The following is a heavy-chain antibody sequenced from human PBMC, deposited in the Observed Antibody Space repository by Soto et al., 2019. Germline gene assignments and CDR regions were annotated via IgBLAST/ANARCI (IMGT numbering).Heavy chain of an antibody. Sequence: LGTLSLTCTVSGGSIGSSSYYWGWIRQPPGKGLEWIGTIFSRGSTYYNPSLKSRVIISEDTSKNQVSLNLRSVTAADAAVYYCARCTGTMIPYWGQGTLVTVSS. CDR3: ARCTGTMIPY. D-gene: IGHD1-7*01. J-gene: IGHJ4*02. CDR2: IFSRGST. CDR1: GGSIGSSSYY. V-gene: IGHV4-39*01.